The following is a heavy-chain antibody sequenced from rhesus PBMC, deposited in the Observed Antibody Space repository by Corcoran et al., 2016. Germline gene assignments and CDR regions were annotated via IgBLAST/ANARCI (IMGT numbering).Heavy chain of an antibody. CDR1: GYTFTDYY. D-gene: IGHD1-1*01. Sequence: EVQLVQSGAEVKKPGASVKISCKASGYTFTDYYLHWVRPAPGKGLEGKGRGDPEDGEAIHAQKFQNRVTITADTSTDTAYMERSSLRSEDTAVYYCATQGGTAPLGYWGQGVLVTVSS. V-gene: IGHV1-111*02. CDR3: ATQGGTAPLGY. CDR2: GDPEDGEA. J-gene: IGHJ4*01.